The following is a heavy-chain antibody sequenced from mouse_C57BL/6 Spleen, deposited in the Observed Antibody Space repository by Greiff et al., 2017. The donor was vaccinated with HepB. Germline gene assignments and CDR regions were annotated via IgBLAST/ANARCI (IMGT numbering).Heavy chain of an antibody. Sequence: VQVVESGAELVRPGASVKLSCKASGYTFTDYYINWVKQRPGQGLEWIARIYPGSGNTYYNEKFKGKATLTAEKSSSTAYMQLSSLTSEDSAVYFCARGQATLSWFAYWGQGTLVTVSA. CDR2: IYPGSGNT. J-gene: IGHJ3*01. CDR1: GYTFTDYY. CDR3: ARGQATLSWFAY. V-gene: IGHV1-76*01. D-gene: IGHD3-2*02.